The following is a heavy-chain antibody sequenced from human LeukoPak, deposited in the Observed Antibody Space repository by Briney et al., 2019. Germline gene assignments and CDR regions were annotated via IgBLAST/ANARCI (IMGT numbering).Heavy chain of an antibody. J-gene: IGHJ4*02. Sequence: GGSLRLACTASGFSFSDYYMSWIRQAPGKGLEWISYISSRSTYISDADSVKGRFTISRDNAKNLLFLQMNSLRVEDTALYYCARGGTGAFDYWGQGVLVTVSS. V-gene: IGHV3-11*06. CDR2: ISSRSTYI. CDR3: ARGGTGAFDY. CDR1: GFSFSDYY. D-gene: IGHD2-8*02.